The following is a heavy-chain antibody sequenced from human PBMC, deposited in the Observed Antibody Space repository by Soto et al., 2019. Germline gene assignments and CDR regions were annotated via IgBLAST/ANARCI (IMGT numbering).Heavy chain of an antibody. Sequence: SETLSLTCTVSGGSISSYYWSWIRQPPGKGLEWIGYIYYSGSTNYNPSLKSRVTISVDTSKNQFSLKLSSVTAADTAVYYCAREVDGDYGSAFDIWGQGTMVTVSS. J-gene: IGHJ3*02. D-gene: IGHD4-17*01. CDR1: GGSISSYY. CDR3: AREVDGDYGSAFDI. V-gene: IGHV4-59*01. CDR2: IYYSGST.